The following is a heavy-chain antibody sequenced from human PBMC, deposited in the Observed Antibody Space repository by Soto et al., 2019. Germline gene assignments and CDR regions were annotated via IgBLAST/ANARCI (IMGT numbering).Heavy chain of an antibody. Sequence: QVQLVQSGAEVKKPGSSVKVSCKASGGTFSSYTISWVRQAPGQGLEWMGRIIPILGIANYAQKFQGRVTITADKSTSTAYIELSSLRSEDTAVYYCARDLGRGGRTHWGQGTLVTVSS. V-gene: IGHV1-69*08. CDR2: IIPILGIA. CDR3: ARDLGRGGRTH. J-gene: IGHJ4*02. CDR1: GGTFSSYT. D-gene: IGHD3-16*01.